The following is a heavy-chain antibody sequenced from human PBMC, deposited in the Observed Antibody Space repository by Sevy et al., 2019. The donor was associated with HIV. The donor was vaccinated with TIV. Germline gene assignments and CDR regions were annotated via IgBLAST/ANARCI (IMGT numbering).Heavy chain of an antibody. V-gene: IGHV4-59*01. CDR1: GGSISSYF. CDR3: ARDSTTRPRVLDY. Sequence: SEISLTCSVSGGSISSYFWTWVRQSPGKGLEWIGNIYFTGNTDYSTSLKSRVTLSLDTSKSQFSLTLKSVTAADTAIYFCARDSTTRPRVLDYWGQGTLVTVSS. D-gene: IGHD1-1*01. J-gene: IGHJ4*02. CDR2: IYFTGNT.